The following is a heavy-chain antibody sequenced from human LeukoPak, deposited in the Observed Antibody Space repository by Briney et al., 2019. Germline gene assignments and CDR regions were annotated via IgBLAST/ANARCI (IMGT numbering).Heavy chain of an antibody. J-gene: IGHJ5*01. Sequence: GGSLRLSCAASGFTFSNYAMSWVRQAPGKGLEWVSVISNSGGSSYYADSVEGRFAISRDNSKNTLYLQMNSLRAEDTAVYYCAREGPRGNSQFDCWGQGTLVTVSS. CDR2: ISNSGGSS. CDR3: AREGPRGNSQFDC. V-gene: IGHV3-23*01. D-gene: IGHD2/OR15-2a*01. CDR1: GFTFSNYA.